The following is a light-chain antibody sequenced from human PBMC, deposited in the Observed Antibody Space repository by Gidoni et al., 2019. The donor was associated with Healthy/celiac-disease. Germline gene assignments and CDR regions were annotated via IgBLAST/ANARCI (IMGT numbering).Light chain of an antibody. CDR3: QQSYSTLWT. V-gene: IGKV1-39*01. J-gene: IGKJ1*01. CDR1: QSISSY. Sequence: IQMAQSPSSLSASVVDRVTITCRASQSISSYLNWYQQKPGKAPKLLIYAASSLQSGVPSRFSGSGSGTDFTLTISSLQPEDFATYYCQQSYSTLWTFGQGTKVEIK. CDR2: AAS.